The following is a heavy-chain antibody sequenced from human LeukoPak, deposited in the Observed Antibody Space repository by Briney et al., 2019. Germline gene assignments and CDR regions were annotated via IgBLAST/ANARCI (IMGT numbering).Heavy chain of an antibody. CDR2: IYPSDSDI. D-gene: IGHD5-24*01. CDR1: GFTFTSYW. J-gene: IGHJ4*02. CDR3: ARLDDDGWRKVEY. Sequence: GESLKISCKGSGFTFTSYWIAWVRPMPGKGLEWMGIIYPSDSDIRYSPSFQGQVTISADKSISTAFLQWSYLKASDTAIYYCARLDDDGWRKVEYWGQGTLVTVSS. V-gene: IGHV5-51*01.